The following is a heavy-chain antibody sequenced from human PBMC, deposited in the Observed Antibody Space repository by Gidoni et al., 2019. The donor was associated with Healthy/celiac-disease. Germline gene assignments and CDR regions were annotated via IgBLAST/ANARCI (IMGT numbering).Heavy chain of an antibody. CDR1: GFTFSSYA. D-gene: IGHD6-6*01. V-gene: IGHV3-23*01. CDR3: AKQEYSSSLPFDY. CDR2: ISGSGGST. J-gene: IGHJ4*02. Sequence: EVQLLEAGGGLVQPGGSLSISCAASGFTFSSYAMSWVRQAPGKGLAWVSAISGSGGSTYYADSVKGRFTISRDNSKNTLYLQMNSLRAEDTAVYYCAKQEYSSSLPFDYWGQGTLVTVSS.